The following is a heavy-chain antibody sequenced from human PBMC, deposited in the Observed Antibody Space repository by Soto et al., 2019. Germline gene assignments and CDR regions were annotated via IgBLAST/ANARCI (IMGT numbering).Heavy chain of an antibody. D-gene: IGHD6-19*01. CDR2: ISGDGTNT. V-gene: IGHV3-74*01. CDR1: GFTFSNHW. J-gene: IGHJ4*02. Sequence: GGSLRLSCAVSGFTFSNHWLHWVCQAPGKGLVCVSRISGDGTNTFYADSVRGRFTISRANAKNTLYLEMSSLRAEDTAVYYCVDGRSGWPYFGQGSLVTVSS. CDR3: VDGRSGWPY.